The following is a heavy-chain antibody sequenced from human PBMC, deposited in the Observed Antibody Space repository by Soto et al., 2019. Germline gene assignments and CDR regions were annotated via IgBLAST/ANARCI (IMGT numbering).Heavy chain of an antibody. CDR3: AKEPYSGFVWGTFHD. D-gene: IGHD3-16*01. CDR2: SSGSGGTT. Sequence: EVQLLESGGGLVQPGGSLRLSCAASGFTFKSYAMSWVRQPPGKGLEWVSGSSGSGGTTYHADSVKGRFTISRDNSKNTLYLHMNSLRVECTAVYYCAKEPYSGFVWGTFHDWGEGALVTVSS. CDR1: GFTFKSYA. V-gene: IGHV3-23*01. J-gene: IGHJ4*02.